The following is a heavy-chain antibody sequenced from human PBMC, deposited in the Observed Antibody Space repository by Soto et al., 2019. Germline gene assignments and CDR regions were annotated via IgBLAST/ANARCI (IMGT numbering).Heavy chain of an antibody. J-gene: IGHJ5*02. Sequence: PSETLSLTCTVSGGSISSSSYYWGWIRQPPGKGLEWIGSIYYSGSTYYNPSLKSRVTISVDTSKNQFSLKLSSVTAADTAVYYCARHDTSNFDPWGQGTLVTVSS. CDR3: ARHDTSNFDP. CDR2: IYYSGST. D-gene: IGHD4-4*01. V-gene: IGHV4-39*01. CDR1: GGSISSSSYY.